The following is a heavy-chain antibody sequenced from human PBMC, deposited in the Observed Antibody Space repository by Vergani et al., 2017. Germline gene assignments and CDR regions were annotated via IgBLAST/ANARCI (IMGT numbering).Heavy chain of an antibody. CDR2: ISSSSSTI. V-gene: IGHV3-11*04. Sequence: QVQLVESGGGLVKPGGSLRLSCAASGFTFSDYYMSWIRQAPGKGLEWVSYISSSSSTIYYADSVKGRITISRDNAKNSLSLQMNSLRDEDTAVYYCAGDTADCSSTSCYRWGQGTLVTVSS. CDR1: GFTFSDYY. D-gene: IGHD2-2*01. CDR3: AGDTADCSSTSCYR. J-gene: IGHJ4*02.